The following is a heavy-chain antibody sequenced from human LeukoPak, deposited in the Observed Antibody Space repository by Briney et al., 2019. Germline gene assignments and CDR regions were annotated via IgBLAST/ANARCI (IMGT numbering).Heavy chain of an antibody. CDR2: VYYGGNT. J-gene: IGHJ6*03. Sequence: KASETLSLTCTVSGGSISSSSYYWDWIRQPPGKGLEWIGNVYYGGNTFYNSSLESRVTISVAMSKNQFSLKLTSLTAADTAVYYCARQRADYFYHYLDVWGKGTSVTVSS. CDR3: ARQRADYFYHYLDV. CDR1: GGSISSSSYY. V-gene: IGHV4-39*01.